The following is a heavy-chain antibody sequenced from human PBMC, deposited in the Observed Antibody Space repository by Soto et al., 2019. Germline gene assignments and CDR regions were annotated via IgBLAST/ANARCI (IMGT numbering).Heavy chain of an antibody. CDR2: ISGSGDST. CDR1: GFTFSSYA. V-gene: IGHV3-23*01. D-gene: IGHD6-13*01. J-gene: IGHJ4*02. Sequence: EVPLLDSGGGWVQPGGSLRLSCAASGFTFSSYAMNWVRQAPGKGLEWVSVISGSGDSTYYADSVKGRFTISRDNSKNTLYLQMNSLRAEDTAVYYCARRGPGTYFDYWGQGTLVTVSS. CDR3: ARRGPGTYFDY.